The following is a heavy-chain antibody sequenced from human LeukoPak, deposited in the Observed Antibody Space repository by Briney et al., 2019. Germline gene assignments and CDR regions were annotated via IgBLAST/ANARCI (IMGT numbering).Heavy chain of an antibody. CDR1: GFTFSSYA. J-gene: IGHJ6*02. D-gene: IGHD1-26*01. V-gene: IGHV3-30-3*01. CDR3: ARVEVGPTRPGMDV. Sequence: GGSLRLSCAASGFTFSSYAMHWVRQAPGKGLEWVAVISYDGSNKYYADSVKGRFTISRDNSKNTLYLQMNSLRAEDTAVYYCARVEVGPTRPGMDVWGQGTTVTVSS. CDR2: ISYDGSNK.